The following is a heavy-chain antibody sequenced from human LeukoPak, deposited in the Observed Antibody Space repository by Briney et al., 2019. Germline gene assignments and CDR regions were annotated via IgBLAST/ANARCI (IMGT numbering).Heavy chain of an antibody. CDR1: GFSLSTNGVG. CDR3: AHRVPAYRSNWNGGYFDY. CDR2: IYWDDDK. V-gene: IGHV2-5*02. Sequence: ESGPTLVNPTQTLTLTCTFSGFSLSTNGVGVGWIRQPPGKALEWLAFIYWDDDKRYSPSLNNRLTIIKDTSKNVVILIMTNMDPADTATYYCAHRVPAYRSNWNGGYFDYWGQGILVTVSS. J-gene: IGHJ4*02. D-gene: IGHD1-1*01.